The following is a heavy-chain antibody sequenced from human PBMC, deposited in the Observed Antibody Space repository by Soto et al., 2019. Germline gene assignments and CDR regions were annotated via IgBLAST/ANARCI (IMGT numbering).Heavy chain of an antibody. D-gene: IGHD4-17*01. CDR1: GFTFSSYG. J-gene: IGHJ4*02. CDR2: IWYDGSNK. CDR3: ARGDLGYGDYGGYFDY. Sequence: GGSLRLSCAASGFTFSSYGMHWVRQAPGKGLEWVAVIWYDGSNKYYADSVKGRFTISRDNSKNTLYLQMNSLRAEDTAVYYCARGDLGYGDYGGYFDYWGQGTLVTVSS. V-gene: IGHV3-33*01.